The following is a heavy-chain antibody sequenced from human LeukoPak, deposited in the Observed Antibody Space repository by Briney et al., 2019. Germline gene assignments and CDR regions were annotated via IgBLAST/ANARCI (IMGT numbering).Heavy chain of an antibody. D-gene: IGHD5-18*01. J-gene: IGHJ4*02. V-gene: IGHV7-4-1*02. CDR2: INTNTGNP. Sequence: GASVKVSCKASGYTFTSYGMNWVRQAPGQGLEWMGWINTNTGNPTYAQGFTGRFVFSLDTSVSTAYLQISSLKAEDTAVYYCARGEGETAMVTNFDYWGQGTLGTVSS. CDR3: ARGEGETAMVTNFDY. CDR1: GYTFTSYG.